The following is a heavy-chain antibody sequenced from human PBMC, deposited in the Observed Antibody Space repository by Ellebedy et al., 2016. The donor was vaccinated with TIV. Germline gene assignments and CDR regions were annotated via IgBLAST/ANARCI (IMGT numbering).Heavy chain of an antibody. D-gene: IGHD6-19*01. V-gene: IGHV3-23*01. CDR3: AKDQQWLVGIAFDY. Sequence: GGSLRLXXAASGFTFSSYAMSWVRQAPGKGLEWVSAISGSGGSTYYADSVKGRFTISRDNSKNTLYLQMNSLRAEDTAVYYCAKDQQWLVGIAFDYWGQGTLVTVSS. CDR2: ISGSGGST. CDR1: GFTFSSYA. J-gene: IGHJ4*02.